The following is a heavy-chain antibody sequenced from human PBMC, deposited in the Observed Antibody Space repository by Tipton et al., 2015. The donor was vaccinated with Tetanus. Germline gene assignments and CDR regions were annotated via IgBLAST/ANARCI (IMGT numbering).Heavy chain of an antibody. D-gene: IGHD6-19*01. CDR2: INSSSRTI. V-gene: IGHV3-48*03. CDR3: ATSPREAGDY. CDR1: GFCFSDYG. Sequence: GSLRLSCAASGFCFSDYGMNWVRQAPGKGLEWVSYINSSSRTIYYADSVQGRFTISRDNAKNSLFLQMSSLRDEDTAVYFCATSPREAGDYWGQGTRVTVSS. J-gene: IGHJ4*02.